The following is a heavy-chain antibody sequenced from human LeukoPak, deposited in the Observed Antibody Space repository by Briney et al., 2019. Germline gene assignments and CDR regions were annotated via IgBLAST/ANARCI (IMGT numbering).Heavy chain of an antibody. D-gene: IGHD3-3*01. Sequence: GGSLRLSCAASGFAFSSHAMTWVRQAPGKGLEWASSISGSAEKTYYADSVKGRFTISRDSSQKILNLQMNNLRVEDTAIYYCARGSTYDFWSGDALDVWGQGTMVTVAS. CDR2: ISGSAEKT. CDR1: GFAFSSHA. CDR3: ARGSTYDFWSGDALDV. V-gene: IGHV3-23*01. J-gene: IGHJ3*01.